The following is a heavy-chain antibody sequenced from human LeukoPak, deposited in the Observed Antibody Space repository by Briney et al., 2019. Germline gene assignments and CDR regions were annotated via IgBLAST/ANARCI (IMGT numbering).Heavy chain of an antibody. CDR3: AKGGPPYIVVVTAISD. Sequence: GGSLRLSCAASGFTFSSYAMSWVRQAPGKGLEWVSAISGSGGSTYYADSVKGRFTISRDNSKNTLYLQMNSLRAEDTAVYYCAKGGPPYIVVVTAISDWGQGTLVTVSS. V-gene: IGHV3-23*01. D-gene: IGHD2-21*02. CDR1: GFTFSSYA. CDR2: ISGSGGST. J-gene: IGHJ4*02.